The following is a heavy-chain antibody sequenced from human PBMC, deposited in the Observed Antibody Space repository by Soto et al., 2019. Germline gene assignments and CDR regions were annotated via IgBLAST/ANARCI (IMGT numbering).Heavy chain of an antibody. J-gene: IGHJ4*02. D-gene: IGHD4-4*01. V-gene: IGHV5-51*01. CDR2: IHPGDSDT. Sequence: GESLKISCKGSGYSFTSYWIGWVRQMPGKVLEWMGIIHPGDSDTRYSPSFQGQVTISADKSISTAYLQWSSLKASDTAMYYCARQTTVTSRGVSGRDYGGXGTLVTVSS. CDR1: GYSFTSYW. CDR3: ARQTTVTSRGVSGRDY.